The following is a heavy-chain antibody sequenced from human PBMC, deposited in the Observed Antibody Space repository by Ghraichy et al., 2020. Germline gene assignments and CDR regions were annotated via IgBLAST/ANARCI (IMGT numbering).Heavy chain of an antibody. V-gene: IGHV1-69*06. D-gene: IGHD3-22*01. CDR1: GVTFSSYA. CDR3: ARGYYYDSKETYYYYYYGMDV. Sequence: SAKVSCKASGVTFSSYAISWVRQAPGQGLEWMGGIIPIFGTANYAQKFQGRVTITADKSTSTAYMELSSLRSEDTAVYYCARGYYYDSKETYYYYYYGMDVWGQGTTVTVSS. J-gene: IGHJ6*02. CDR2: IIPIFGTA.